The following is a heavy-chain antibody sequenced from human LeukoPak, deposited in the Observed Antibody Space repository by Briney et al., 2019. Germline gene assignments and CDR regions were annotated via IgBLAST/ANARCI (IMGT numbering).Heavy chain of an antibody. D-gene: IGHD5-18*01. V-gene: IGHV4-39*01. J-gene: IGHJ4*02. CDR1: GGSISSSSYY. Sequence: SETLSLTCTVSGGSISSSSYYWGWIRQPPGKGLEWIGSIYYSGSTYYNPSLKSRVTISVDTSKNQFSLKLSSVTAADTAVYYCAGELWYNYWGPGTLVTVSS. CDR2: IYYSGST. CDR3: AGELWYNY.